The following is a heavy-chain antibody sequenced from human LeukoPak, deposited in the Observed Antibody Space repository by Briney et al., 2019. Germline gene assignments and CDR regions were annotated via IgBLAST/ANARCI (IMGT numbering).Heavy chain of an antibody. CDR2: IRHDGSHK. J-gene: IGHJ4*02. V-gene: IGHV3-30*02. Sequence: GGSVRLSCTASGFIFSNYGMHWVRQAPGKGLVWVAFIRHDGSHKSYADSVKGRFTISRDNSKNALSLQMNSLRADDSAVYYCSFMRDGYTHWGQGPLVTVSS. CDR1: GFIFSNYG. CDR3: SFMRDGYTH. D-gene: IGHD5-24*01.